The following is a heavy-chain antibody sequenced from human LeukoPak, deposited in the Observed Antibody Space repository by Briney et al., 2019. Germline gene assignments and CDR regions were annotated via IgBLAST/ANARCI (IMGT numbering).Heavy chain of an antibody. CDR2: IYYSGST. CDR3: ARDNGPYYTTGLSI. Sequence: KPSETLSLTCTVSGGSISSYYWSWIRQPPGKGLEWIGYIYYSGSTNYNPSLKSRVTISVDTSKNQFSLKLSSVTAADTAVYYCARDNGPYYTTGLSIWGQGTMVTVSS. CDR1: GGSISSYY. J-gene: IGHJ3*02. D-gene: IGHD2-8*01. V-gene: IGHV4-59*01.